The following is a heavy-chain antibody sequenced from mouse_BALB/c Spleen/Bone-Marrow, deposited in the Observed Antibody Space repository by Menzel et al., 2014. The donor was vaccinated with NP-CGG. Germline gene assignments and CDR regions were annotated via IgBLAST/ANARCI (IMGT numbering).Heavy chain of an antibody. CDR1: GYTFSSYY. D-gene: IGHD1-1*01. Sequence: QVQLQQPGAELVKPGASVKLSCKASGYTFSSYYMCWVKQRPGQGLEWIGEINPSNGGTKFNEKFKSKATLTVDKSSSTAYMQLSSLTSEDSAVYYCTRSNYGYWYFDVWGAGTTVTVSS. J-gene: IGHJ1*01. V-gene: IGHV1S81*02. CDR3: TRSNYGYWYFDV. CDR2: INPSNGGT.